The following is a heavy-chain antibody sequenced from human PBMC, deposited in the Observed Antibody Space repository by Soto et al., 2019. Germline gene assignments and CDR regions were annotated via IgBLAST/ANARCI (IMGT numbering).Heavy chain of an antibody. CDR2: INHSGST. CDR1: GGSLSGYY. CDR3: ARVEQMRWLRYYYGMDV. V-gene: IGHV4-34*01. Sequence: SETLSLTCAVYGGSLSGYYWSWIRQPPGKGLEWIGEINHSGSTNYNPSLKSRVTISVDTSKNQFSLKLSSVTAADTAVYYCARVEQMRWLRYYYGMDVWGQGTTVTVSS. J-gene: IGHJ6*02. D-gene: IGHD5-12*01.